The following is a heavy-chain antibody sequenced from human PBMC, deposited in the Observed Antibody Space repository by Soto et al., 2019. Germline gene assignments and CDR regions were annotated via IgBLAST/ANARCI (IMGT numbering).Heavy chain of an antibody. CDR2: IYYSGST. Sequence: SETLSLTCTVSGGSISSSSYYWGWIRQPPGKGLEWVGSIYYSGSTYYNPSLKSRVTISVDTSKNQFSLKLSSVTAEDTAVYYCARIIGATTNPFDYWGQGTLVTVSX. CDR3: ARIIGATTNPFDY. D-gene: IGHD5-12*01. CDR1: GGSISSSSYY. J-gene: IGHJ4*02. V-gene: IGHV4-39*01.